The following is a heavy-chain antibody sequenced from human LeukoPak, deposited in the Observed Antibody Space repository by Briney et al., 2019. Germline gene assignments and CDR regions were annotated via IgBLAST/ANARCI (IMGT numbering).Heavy chain of an antibody. V-gene: IGHV3-21*01. CDR2: ISSASDYI. Sequence: PGGSLRLSCAASGFTFIRYTMNWVRQAPGKGLEWVSSISSASDYIYYADSVRGRFTISRDNAQNSLYLQMNSLRAEDTAVYYCARVALVTGNWFDPWGQGTLVTVSS. CDR3: ARVALVTGNWFDP. D-gene: IGHD3-9*01. J-gene: IGHJ5*02. CDR1: GFTFIRYT.